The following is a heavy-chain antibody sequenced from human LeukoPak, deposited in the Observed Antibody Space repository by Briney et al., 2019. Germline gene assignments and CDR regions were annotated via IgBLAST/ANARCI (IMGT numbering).Heavy chain of an antibody. CDR3: AKGYNYGSWRVDY. CDR2: INVGNDNT. Sequence: ASVRVSCKASGYTFTTSTMHWARQVPGQRLEWMGCINVGNDNTEFSERFQGRVTITRDTSASTVYMELNSLTSEDTAVYYCAKGYNYGSWRVDYWGQGTLVTVSS. CDR1: GYTFTTST. V-gene: IGHV1-3*01. D-gene: IGHD3-10*01. J-gene: IGHJ4*02.